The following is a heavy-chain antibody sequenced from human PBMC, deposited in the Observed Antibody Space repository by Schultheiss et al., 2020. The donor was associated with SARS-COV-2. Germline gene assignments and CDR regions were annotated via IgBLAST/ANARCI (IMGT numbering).Heavy chain of an antibody. CDR1: GGSISSYY. D-gene: IGHD3-22*01. Sequence: SQTLSLTCTVSGGSISSYYWSWIRQPPGKGLEWIGYIYYSGSTNYNPSLKSRVTISVDTSKNQFSLKLSSVTAADTAVYYCARDGRDDSYDYYDSSGYPAWGQGTLVTVSS. CDR3: ARDGRDDSYDYYDSSGYPA. V-gene: IGHV4-59*01. J-gene: IGHJ5*02. CDR2: IYYSGST.